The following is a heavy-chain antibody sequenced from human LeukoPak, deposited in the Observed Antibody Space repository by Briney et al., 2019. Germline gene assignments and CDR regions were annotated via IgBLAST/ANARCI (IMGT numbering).Heavy chain of an antibody. CDR1: GFIVSSNY. CDR3: ARGRDIVATAPDYNYGMDV. Sequence: PGGSLRLSCAASGFIVSSNYISWVRQAPGKGMEWVANIWEGGRETHYVDSVKGRFTISGDSAKTSLDLQMNSLRAEDAAVYYCARGRDIVATAPDYNYGMDVWGQGTTVTVSS. D-gene: IGHD5-12*01. J-gene: IGHJ6*02. V-gene: IGHV3-7*01. CDR2: IWEGGRET.